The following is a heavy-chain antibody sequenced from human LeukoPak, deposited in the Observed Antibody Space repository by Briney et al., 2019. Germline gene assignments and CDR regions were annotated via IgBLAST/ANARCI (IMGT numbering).Heavy chain of an antibody. D-gene: IGHD6-6*01. CDR1: GGSISSSSYY. J-gene: IGHJ5*02. CDR2: IYYSGST. CDR3: AREGIAARRSWFDP. Sequence: PSETLSLTCTVSGGSISSSSYYWGWIRQPPGKGLEWIGSIYYSGSTYYNPSLKSRVTISVDTSKNQLSLKLSSVTAADTAVYYCAREGIAARRSWFDPWGQGTLVTVSS. V-gene: IGHV4-39*02.